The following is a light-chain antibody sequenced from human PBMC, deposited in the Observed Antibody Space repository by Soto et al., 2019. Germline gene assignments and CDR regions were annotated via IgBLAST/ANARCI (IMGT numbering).Light chain of an antibody. CDR2: ASS. CDR1: QDIRNA. CDR3: LQRDSYPPT. Sequence: DVQMTQSPSSLSASVGDRVTITCRASQDIRNALGWYQQKPGRAPKRLIFASSSLESGVPSRFSGSGSGTEFTLTINSLQPEDFATYYCLQRDSYPPTFGQGTKVEIK. V-gene: IGKV1-17*01. J-gene: IGKJ1*01.